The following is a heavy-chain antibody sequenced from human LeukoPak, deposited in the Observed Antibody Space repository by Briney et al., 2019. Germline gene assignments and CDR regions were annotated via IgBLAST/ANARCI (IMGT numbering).Heavy chain of an antibody. D-gene: IGHD1-26*01. CDR1: GFTFRDYY. J-gene: IGHJ5*02. CDR3: VRATYWFDL. V-gene: IGHV3-11*01. Sequence: GGSLRLSCAASGFTFRDYYMTWVRQAPGEGLEWVSFISGSGTTIYYTDSVRGRFTISRDNAKNSLYLQMNSLRAEDTAVYYCVRATYWFDLWGQGTLVTVSS. CDR2: ISGSGTTI.